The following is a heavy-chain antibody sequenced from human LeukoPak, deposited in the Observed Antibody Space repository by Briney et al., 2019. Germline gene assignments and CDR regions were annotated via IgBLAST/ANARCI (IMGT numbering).Heavy chain of an antibody. Sequence: PGGSLRLSCTVSGFTFSSNSMNWVRQAPGKGQEWVSYISGSRSTIYYADSLKGRFTISRDNAKNSLYLQMNSLRAEDTAVYYCARDSSGYDVRYYYYYMDVWGKGTTVTVSS. CDR1: GFTFSSNS. D-gene: IGHD5-12*01. V-gene: IGHV3-48*01. CDR2: ISGSRSTI. J-gene: IGHJ6*03. CDR3: ARDSSGYDVRYYYYYMDV.